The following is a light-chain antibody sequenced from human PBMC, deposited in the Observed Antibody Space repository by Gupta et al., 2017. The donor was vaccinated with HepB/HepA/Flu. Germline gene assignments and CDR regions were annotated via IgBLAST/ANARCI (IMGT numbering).Light chain of an antibody. CDR2: LGS. CDR3: RQALQIPIT. V-gene: IGKV2-28*01. Sequence: DIEMDQSPLSLPVTPGEPASISCKSSQSLLHRSGYNSLDWYLQKPGQSPHLLIFLGSTRASGVPDRFSGSGSGTDFTLKISRVEAEDVGIYYCRQALQIPITFGQGTQMDI. CDR1: QSLLHRSGYNS. J-gene: IGKJ5*01.